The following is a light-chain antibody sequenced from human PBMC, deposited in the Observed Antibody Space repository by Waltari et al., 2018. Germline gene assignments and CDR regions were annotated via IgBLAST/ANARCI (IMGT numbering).Light chain of an antibody. CDR1: QSISNW. V-gene: IGKV1-5*03. CDR2: KAS. CDR3: QQYQSYPRPS. J-gene: IGKJ2*03. Sequence: DVQLTQSPSTLSASVGDRVTITCRASQSISNWLAWYQQSPGKAPKLLIYKASTLESGGPSRFSGSGSETEVTLTISSLQPDDFASYYCQQYQSYPRPSFGQGTKLEI.